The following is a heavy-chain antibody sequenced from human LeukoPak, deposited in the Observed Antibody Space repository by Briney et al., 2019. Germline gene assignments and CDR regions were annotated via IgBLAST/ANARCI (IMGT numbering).Heavy chain of an antibody. Sequence: PSETLSLTCTVSGGSISSYYWSWIRQPPGKGLEWIGYIYYSGSTNYNPSLKSRVTISVDTSKNQFSLKLSSVTAADTAVYYCARHPAAPGDFDYWGQGTLVTVSS. J-gene: IGHJ4*02. D-gene: IGHD2-2*01. V-gene: IGHV4-59*08. CDR2: IYYSGST. CDR1: GGSISSYY. CDR3: ARHPAAPGDFDY.